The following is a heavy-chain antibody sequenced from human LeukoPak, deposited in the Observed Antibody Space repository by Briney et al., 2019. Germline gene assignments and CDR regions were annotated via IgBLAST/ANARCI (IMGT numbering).Heavy chain of an antibody. CDR3: ARFSNQVGAAWSWFDP. J-gene: IGHJ5*02. D-gene: IGHD1-26*01. CDR2: IDYSGST. Sequence: SETLSLTCTVSGGSISSSSYYWGWIRQPPGKGLEWIGSIDYSGSTYYNPSLKSRVTISVDTSKKQFSLKLSSLTAADTAVYYRARFSNQVGAAWSWFDPWGQGTLVTVSS. CDR1: GGSISSSSYY. V-gene: IGHV4-39*07.